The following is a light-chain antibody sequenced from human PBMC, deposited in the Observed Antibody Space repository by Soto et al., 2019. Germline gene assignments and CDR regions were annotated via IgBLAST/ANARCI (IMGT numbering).Light chain of an antibody. V-gene: IGKV3-15*01. CDR3: QQYNNWHRT. J-gene: IGKJ1*01. CDR1: QSINNN. CDR2: GAS. Sequence: EVVMTQSPATLSVSPGERATLSCRASQSINNNLAWYQQKLGQAPRILIYGASTRATAFPARFSGSGSGTEFTLTIASLQSEDFAVYYCQQYNNWHRTFGQGTKVDIK.